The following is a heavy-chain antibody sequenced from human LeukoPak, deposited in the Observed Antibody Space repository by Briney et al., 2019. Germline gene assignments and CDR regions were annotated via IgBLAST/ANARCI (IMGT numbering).Heavy chain of an antibody. V-gene: IGHV3-9*03. CDR2: ISWNSGSI. CDR3: AKDGADYYDSSGEYYFDY. D-gene: IGHD3-22*01. J-gene: IGHJ4*02. CDR1: GFTFSSYA. Sequence: GGSLRLSCAAPGFTFSSYAMTWVRQAPGKGLEWVSGISWNSGSIGYADSVKGRFTISRDNAKNSLYLQMNSLRAEDMALYYCAKDGADYYDSSGEYYFDYWGQGTLVTVSS.